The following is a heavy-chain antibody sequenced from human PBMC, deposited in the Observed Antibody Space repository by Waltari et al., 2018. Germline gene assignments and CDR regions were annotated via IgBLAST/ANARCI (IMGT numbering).Heavy chain of an antibody. CDR3: AKEFYYESSGYPSFDN. D-gene: IGHD3-22*01. V-gene: IGHV3-30*18. CDR2: ISYDGRNK. Sequence: VRQAPGKGLEWVSVISYDGRNKYYADSVKGRFTISRDNSKNTPYLQMNSLRAEDTAVYYCAKEFYYESSGYPSFDNWGQGTLVTVSS. J-gene: IGHJ4*02.